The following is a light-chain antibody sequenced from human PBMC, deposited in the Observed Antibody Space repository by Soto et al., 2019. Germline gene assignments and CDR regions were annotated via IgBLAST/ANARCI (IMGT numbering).Light chain of an antibody. CDR1: SSDVFAYNF. CDR2: EVT. Sequence: QSVLTQPPSASGSPGQSVTISCTGISSDVFAYNFVSWYQYHPGKAPKLMIYEVTKRPSGVAYRFSASKSGNTASLTVSGVQDDDDDDYYCCSYEAGNSYYVFGSGTKLTVL. J-gene: IGLJ1*01. V-gene: IGLV2-8*01. CDR3: CSYEAGNSYYV.